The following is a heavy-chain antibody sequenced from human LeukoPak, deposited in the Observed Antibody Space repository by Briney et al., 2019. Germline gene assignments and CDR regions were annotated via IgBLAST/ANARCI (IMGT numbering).Heavy chain of an antibody. Sequence: PGGSLRLSCAASGFTFSSYGMHLVRQAPGKGLEWVAVIWYDGSNKYSADSVKGRFTISRDNSKNTLYLQMNSLRAEDTAVYYCARDYSTYRYFDYWGQGTLVTVSS. J-gene: IGHJ4*02. CDR2: IWYDGSNK. CDR3: ARDYSTYRYFDY. CDR1: GFTFSSYG. D-gene: IGHD2/OR15-2a*01. V-gene: IGHV3-33*01.